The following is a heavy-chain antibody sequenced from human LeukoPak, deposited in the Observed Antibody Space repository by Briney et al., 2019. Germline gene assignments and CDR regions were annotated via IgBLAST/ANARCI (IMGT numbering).Heavy chain of an antibody. D-gene: IGHD3-22*01. J-gene: IGHJ4*02. CDR3: ARDRDYYDSSGYYLC. V-gene: IGHV1-2*02. CDR1: GYTFTGYY. CDR2: INPNSGGT. Sequence: ASVKVSCKASGYTFTGYYMHWVRQAPGQGLEWMGWINPNSGGTNYAQKFQGRVTMTRDTSISTAYMELSRLRSDDTAVYYCARDRDYYDSSGYYLCWGQGTLVTVSS.